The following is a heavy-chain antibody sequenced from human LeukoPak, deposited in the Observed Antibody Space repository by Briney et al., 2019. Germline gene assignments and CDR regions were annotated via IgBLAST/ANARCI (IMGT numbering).Heavy chain of an antibody. D-gene: IGHD3-22*01. CDR2: INHSGST. CDR3: ARGSRYYDSSRVRDWFDP. Sequence: PSETLSLTCAVYGGSFSGYYWSWIRQPPGKGLEWIGEINHSGSTNYNPSLKSRVTISVDTSKNQFSLKLSSVTAEDTAVYYCARGSRYYDSSRVRDWFDPWGQGTLVTVSS. J-gene: IGHJ5*02. CDR1: GGSFSGYY. V-gene: IGHV4-34*01.